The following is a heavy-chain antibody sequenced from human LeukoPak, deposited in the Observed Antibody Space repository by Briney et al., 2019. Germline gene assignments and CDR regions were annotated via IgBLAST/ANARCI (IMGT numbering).Heavy chain of an antibody. J-gene: IGHJ4*02. Sequence: KSGGSLRLSCTASGCTFGDYAMSWFRQAPGKGREWVGFIRSKAYGGTTEYAASVKGRFTISRDDSKSIAYLQMNSLKTEDTAVYYCTRTARDYYDSSGSLDYWGQGTLVTVSS. D-gene: IGHD3-22*01. CDR3: TRTARDYYDSSGSLDY. CDR1: GCTFGDYA. V-gene: IGHV3-49*05. CDR2: IRSKAYGGTT.